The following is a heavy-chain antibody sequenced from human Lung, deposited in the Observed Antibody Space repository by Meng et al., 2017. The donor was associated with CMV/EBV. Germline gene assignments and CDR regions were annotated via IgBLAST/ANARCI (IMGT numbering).Heavy chain of an antibody. CDR2: IHPSDSET. Sequence: GGSLRLSCKGSGYSFSTYWIAWVRQMPGKGLEWMGVIHPSDSETTYSPSFEGQVTISADKSISTVYLHWSYLKASDTGMYYCASGAGDYWCQGTLGTVSS. CDR1: GYSFSTYW. J-gene: IGHJ4*02. CDR3: ASGAGDY. D-gene: IGHD1-26*01. V-gene: IGHV5-51*01.